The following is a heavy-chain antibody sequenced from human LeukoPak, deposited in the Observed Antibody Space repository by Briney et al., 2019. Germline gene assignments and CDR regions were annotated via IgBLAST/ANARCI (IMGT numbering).Heavy chain of an antibody. CDR2: IYDTGST. CDR3: AREVGRNFDY. J-gene: IGHJ4*02. D-gene: IGHD1-26*01. CDR1: GGFISNYY. Sequence: PSETLSLTCTVSGGFISNYYWSWIRQPPGKGLEWFGYIYDTGSTNYNPSLKSRVTISVDTSKNQFSLKLSSVTAADTAVYYCAREVGRNFDYWGQGTLVTVSS. V-gene: IGHV4-59*01.